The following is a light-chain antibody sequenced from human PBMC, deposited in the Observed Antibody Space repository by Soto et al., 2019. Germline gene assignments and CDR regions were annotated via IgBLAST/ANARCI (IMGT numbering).Light chain of an antibody. Sequence: QPVLTQPPSASGTPGQRVTISCSGSSSNIGSNTVNWYQQLPGTAPKLLIYSNNQRPSGVPDRFSGSKSATSASLAISGLQSEDEADYYCAAWDGSLNGVVFGGGTKLTVL. CDR3: AAWDGSLNGVV. CDR2: SNN. J-gene: IGLJ2*01. V-gene: IGLV1-44*01. CDR1: SSNIGSNT.